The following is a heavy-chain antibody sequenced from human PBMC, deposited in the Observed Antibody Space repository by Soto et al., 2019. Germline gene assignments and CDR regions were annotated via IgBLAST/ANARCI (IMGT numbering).Heavy chain of an antibody. V-gene: IGHV4-59*01. Sequence: PSETLSLTCTVSGGSISSYYWSWIRQPPGKGLEWIGYIYYSGSTNYNPSLKSRITITVDTSKNQLSLKLSSVTAADTAVYYCASAGYGDGYFDYWGQGTLVTVSS. CDR3: ASAGYGDGYFDY. CDR1: GGSISSYY. J-gene: IGHJ4*02. CDR2: IYYSGST. D-gene: IGHD4-17*01.